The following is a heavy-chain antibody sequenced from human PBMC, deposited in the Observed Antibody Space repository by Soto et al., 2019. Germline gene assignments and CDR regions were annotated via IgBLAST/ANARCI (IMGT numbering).Heavy chain of an antibody. V-gene: IGHV1-24*01. J-gene: IGHJ5*02. D-gene: IGHD3-10*01. CDR2: FDPEDGET. Sequence: ASVKVSCKVSGYTLAELSMHWVRQAPGKGLEWMGGFDPEDGETIYAQKFQGRVTMTEDTSTDTAYMELSSLRSEDTAVYYCATVIIMARGRNVFDPWGQGTPVTVSS. CDR3: ATVIIMARGRNVFDP. CDR1: GYTLAELS.